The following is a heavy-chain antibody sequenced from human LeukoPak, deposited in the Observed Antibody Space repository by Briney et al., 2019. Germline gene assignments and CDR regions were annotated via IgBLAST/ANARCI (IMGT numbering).Heavy chain of an antibody. CDR3: ARDYYDFWSGYYYYYYGMDV. J-gene: IGHJ6*02. CDR2: ISYDGSNK. CDR1: GFTFSSYA. V-gene: IGHV3-30-3*01. D-gene: IGHD3-3*01. Sequence: GGSLRLSCAASGFTFSSYAMHWVRQAPGKGLEWVAVISYDGSNKYYADSVKGRFTISRDNAKNSLYLQMNGLRAEDTAVYYCARDYYDFWSGYYYYYYGMDVWGQGTTVTVSS.